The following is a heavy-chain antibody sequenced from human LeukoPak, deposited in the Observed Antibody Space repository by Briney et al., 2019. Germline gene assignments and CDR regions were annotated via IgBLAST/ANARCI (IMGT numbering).Heavy chain of an antibody. CDR3: ARGPFPNSSGWYYFDY. CDR2: IYYSVST. CDR1: GGSISSYY. V-gene: IGHV4-59*01. Sequence: SETLSLTCTVSGGSISSYYWSWIRQPPGKGLEWIGHIYYSVSTNYNPSLKSRVTISIDTSKNQFSLKLSSVTAADTAVYYCARGPFPNSSGWYYFDYWGQGTLVTVSS. D-gene: IGHD6-19*01. J-gene: IGHJ4*02.